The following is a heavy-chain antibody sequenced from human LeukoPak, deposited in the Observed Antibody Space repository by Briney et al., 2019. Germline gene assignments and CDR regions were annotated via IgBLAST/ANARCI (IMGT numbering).Heavy chain of an antibody. Sequence: PSETLSLTCTVSGGSISSYYWSWIRQPPGKGLEWIGYIYYSGSTNYNPSLKSRVTISVDTSKNQFSLKLSSVTAADTAVYYCARGLLNSGLHPFDYWGQGTLVTASS. CDR2: IYYSGST. D-gene: IGHD5-12*01. V-gene: IGHV4-59*01. J-gene: IGHJ4*02. CDR3: ARGLLNSGLHPFDY. CDR1: GGSISSYY.